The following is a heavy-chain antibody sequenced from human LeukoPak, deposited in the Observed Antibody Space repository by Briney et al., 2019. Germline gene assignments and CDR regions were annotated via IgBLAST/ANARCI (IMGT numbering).Heavy chain of an antibody. V-gene: IGHV4-39*07. CDR2: IYQSGNA. CDR3: WLERVVADYFDL. D-gene: IGHD2-15*01. Sequence: PSETLSLTCTVSGDSIRCISCYWGWIRQSPGKGLEWIGSIYQSGNACYNPSLKSRVNISIDTSKNQFSLKLNSVTAADTAVYYCWLERVVADYFDLWGQGALVTVSS. CDR1: GDSIRCISCY. J-gene: IGHJ4*02.